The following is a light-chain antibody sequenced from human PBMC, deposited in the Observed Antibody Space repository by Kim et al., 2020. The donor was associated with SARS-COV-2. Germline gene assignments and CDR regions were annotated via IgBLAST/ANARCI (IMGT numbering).Light chain of an antibody. V-gene: IGLV3-1*01. J-gene: IGLJ3*02. Sequence: SVSPGQTASITCSGDKLGDKYACWYQQKPGQSPVLVIYQDSKRPSGIPERFAGSNSGNTATLTISGTQAMDEADYYCQAWDSSTGVFGGGTQRTVL. CDR2: QDS. CDR3: QAWDSSTGV. CDR1: KLGDKY.